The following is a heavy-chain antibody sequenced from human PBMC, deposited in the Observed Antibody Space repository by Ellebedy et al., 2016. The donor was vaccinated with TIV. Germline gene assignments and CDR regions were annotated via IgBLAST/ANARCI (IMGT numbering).Heavy chain of an antibody. V-gene: IGHV3-23*01. Sequence: PGGSLRLSCAASGFTFSSYAMSWVRQAPGKGLEWVSIISGSGGRTDYADSEKGRFTISRDNSKNTRYLQMNSLRVEDTAVYFCAKGTQWLGRTCFDYWGQGTLVTVSS. D-gene: IGHD6-19*01. CDR2: ISGSGGRT. CDR1: GFTFSSYA. J-gene: IGHJ4*02. CDR3: AKGTQWLGRTCFDY.